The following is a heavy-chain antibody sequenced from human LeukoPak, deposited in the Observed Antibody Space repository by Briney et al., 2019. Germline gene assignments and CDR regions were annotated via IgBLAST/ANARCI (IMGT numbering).Heavy chain of an antibody. V-gene: IGHV4-34*01. CDR2: INHRGST. CDR3: ARGRWELRLDI. CDR1: GGSFSGYY. D-gene: IGHD1-26*01. J-gene: IGHJ3*02. Sequence: SETLSLTCAVYGGSFSGYYWSWVRQPPGKGLEWIGEINHRGSTNYNPSLESRVTISIDTSKNQFSVKLGSVTAADTAVYYCARGRWELRLDIWGQGTMVIVSS.